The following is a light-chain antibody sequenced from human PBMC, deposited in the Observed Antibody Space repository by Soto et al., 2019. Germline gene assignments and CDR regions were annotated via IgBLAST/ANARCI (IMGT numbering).Light chain of an antibody. CDR2: AAS. Sequence: DIQMTQSPSSLSASVGDRVTITCRASQDISNSLAWFQQKPGKAPKSLIYAASSLQSGVTSKFSGSGCGTDFTLTINRLQPEDFATYYCQQYKSYPTFGGGTKVEIK. CDR3: QQYKSYPT. J-gene: IGKJ4*01. V-gene: IGKV1-16*02. CDR1: QDISNS.